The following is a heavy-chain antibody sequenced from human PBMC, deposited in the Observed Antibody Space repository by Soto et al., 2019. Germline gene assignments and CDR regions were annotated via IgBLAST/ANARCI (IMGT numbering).Heavy chain of an antibody. V-gene: IGHV2-5*02. CDR3: AHGSCSSADCYPNPYLDY. CDR1: GFSLSTTAEG. J-gene: IGHJ4*02. CDR2: IYWDDDE. D-gene: IGHD2-2*01. Sequence: QITLKESGPTLVKPTQTLTLTCTFSGFSLSTTAEGVGWIRQPPGKALEWLALIYWDDDERYSPSLKSRLTITKDISKNPVVLTMTNVDPVDTATYYCAHGSCSSADCYPNPYLDYWGQGILVTVSS.